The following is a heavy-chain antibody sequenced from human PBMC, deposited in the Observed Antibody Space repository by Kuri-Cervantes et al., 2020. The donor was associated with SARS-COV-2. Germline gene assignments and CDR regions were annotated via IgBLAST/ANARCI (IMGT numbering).Heavy chain of an antibody. V-gene: IGHV3-53*01. CDR2: IYSGGST. Sequence: GESLKISCAASGFTVSTGYLSWVRQAPGKGLEFISVIYSGGSTYYADSVKGRFTISRDNAKNTLYLQMNSLRVEDTAVYYCARVIYDSSAYYLDHWGQGTLVTVSS. CDR1: GFTVSTGY. CDR3: ARVIYDSSAYYLDH. D-gene: IGHD3-22*01. J-gene: IGHJ4*02.